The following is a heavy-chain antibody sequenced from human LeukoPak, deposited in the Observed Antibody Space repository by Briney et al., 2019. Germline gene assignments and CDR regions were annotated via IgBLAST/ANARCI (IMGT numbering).Heavy chain of an antibody. J-gene: IGHJ4*02. CDR2: IRPDGSST. CDR1: GFSFTASY. CDR3: STEPRLLSY. Sequence: PGGSLRLSCAASGFSFTASYVTWVRQAPGKGLECVAYIRPDGSSTYYVDSVKGRFTISRDNAKNSVYLQMNSLRVEDTALYYCSTEPRLLSYWGQGTLVTVSP. V-gene: IGHV3-7*01. D-gene: IGHD3-10*01.